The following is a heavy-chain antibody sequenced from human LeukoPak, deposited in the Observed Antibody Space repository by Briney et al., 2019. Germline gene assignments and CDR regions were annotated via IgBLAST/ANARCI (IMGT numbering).Heavy chain of an antibody. D-gene: IGHD3-22*01. J-gene: IGHJ4*02. V-gene: IGHV3-49*04. CDR2: IRSKAYGGTT. Sequence: HSGGSLRLSCTASGFTFGDYAMSWVRQAPGKGLEWVGFIRSKAYGGTTEYAASVKGRFTISRDDSKSIAYLQMNSLKTEDTAVYYCTRVTYYYDSSGYYYGAKEGYFDYWGQGTLVTVSS. CDR3: TRVTYYYDSSGYYYGAKEGYFDY. CDR1: GFTFGDYA.